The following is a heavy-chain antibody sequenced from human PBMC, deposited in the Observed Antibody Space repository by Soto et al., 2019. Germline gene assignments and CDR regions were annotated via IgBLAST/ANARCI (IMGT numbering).Heavy chain of an antibody. J-gene: IGHJ4*02. V-gene: IGHV1-18*04. Sequence: ASVKVSCKASGYTFTSYGISWVRQAPGQGLEWMGWISAYNGNTNYAQKLQGRVTTTTDTSTSTAYMELRSLRSDDTAVYYCARDQLGYCSSTSCLSDYWGQGTLVTVSS. CDR2: ISAYNGNT. D-gene: IGHD2-2*01. CDR3: ARDQLGYCSSTSCLSDY. CDR1: GYTFTSYG.